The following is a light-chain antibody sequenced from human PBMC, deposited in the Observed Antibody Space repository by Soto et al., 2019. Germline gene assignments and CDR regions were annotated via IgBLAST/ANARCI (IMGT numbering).Light chain of an antibody. CDR1: NIGVKS. Sequence: SYELTQPPSVSVAPGQTAKITCGGENIGVKSVNWYLQKPGQAPVLVVYDDSDRPSGIPGRFSGSNSNDGATLTISRVEAGDDADYYCQVWDTYVDHGVFGGGTKLTVL. CDR2: DDS. CDR3: QVWDTYVDHGV. J-gene: IGLJ3*02. V-gene: IGLV3-21*02.